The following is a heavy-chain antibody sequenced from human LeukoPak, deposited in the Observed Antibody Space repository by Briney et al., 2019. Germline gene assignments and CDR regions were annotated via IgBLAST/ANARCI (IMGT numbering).Heavy chain of an antibody. V-gene: IGHV3-21*01. CDR2: ISSSSSYI. CDR1: GFTFSSYS. D-gene: IGHD2-21*02. CDR3: ASCGGDCYKGAFDI. J-gene: IGHJ3*02. Sequence: GGSLRLSCAASGFTFSSYSMNWVRQAPGKRLEWVSSISSSSSYIYYADSVKGRFTISRDNAKNSLYLQMNSLRAEDTAVYYCASCGGDCYKGAFDIWGQGTMVTVSS.